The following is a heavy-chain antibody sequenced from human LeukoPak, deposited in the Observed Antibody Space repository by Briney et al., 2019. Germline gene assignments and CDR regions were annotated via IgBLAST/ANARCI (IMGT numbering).Heavy chain of an antibody. D-gene: IGHD2-21*01. CDR3: VRVVKGLIYFDS. Sequence: SETLSLTCTVSGGSISTSLYYWGWVRQSPGKGLEWIGSLHYSGHTFYNPSLKSRVVVSFDTSLNQFSLNMFSVTAADTAVYFCVRVVKGLIYFDSWGQGTRVTVSS. CDR2: LHYSGHT. CDR1: GGSISTSLYY. V-gene: IGHV4-39*07. J-gene: IGHJ4*02.